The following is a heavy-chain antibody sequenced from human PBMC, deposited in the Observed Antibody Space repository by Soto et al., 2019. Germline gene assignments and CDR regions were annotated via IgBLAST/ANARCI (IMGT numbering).Heavy chain of an antibody. V-gene: IGHV4-30-4*01. CDR2: IFSSGTT. J-gene: IGHJ6*02. Sequence: PLSLTCTVSGDSISSGNKYWSWIRQPPGKGLEWIGYIFSSGTTYYNPSLKSRLTMSLDASQNQFSLKLNSLTDADTAVYFCARVPSPFDYYYAMDVWGQGTTVTVSS. D-gene: IGHD3-16*01. CDR3: ARVPSPFDYYYAMDV. CDR1: GDSISSGNKY.